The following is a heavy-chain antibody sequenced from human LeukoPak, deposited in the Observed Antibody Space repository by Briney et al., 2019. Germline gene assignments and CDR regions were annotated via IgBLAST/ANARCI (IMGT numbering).Heavy chain of an antibody. J-gene: IGHJ4*02. CDR2: INTDGSST. CDR3: AKDHGYYDSSGYYPDY. D-gene: IGHD3-22*01. CDR1: GFTFSYYW. V-gene: IGHV3-74*01. Sequence: GGSLRLSCTASGFTFSYYWMHWVRQAPGKGPVWVSRINTDGSSTTCADSVKGRFTISRDNSKNTLYLQMNSLRAEDTAVYYCAKDHGYYDSSGYYPDYWGQGTLVTVSS.